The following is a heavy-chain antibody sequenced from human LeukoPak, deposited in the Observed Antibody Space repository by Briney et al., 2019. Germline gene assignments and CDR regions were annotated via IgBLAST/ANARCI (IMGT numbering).Heavy chain of an antibody. Sequence: GGSLRLSCAASGFTFSSYTMHWVRQPPGKGLEWVAVISYDGSNKYYADSVTGRFTISRDNSKNTPYLQMISLRADDTAVYYCARDVVPYYYYYMDVWGKGTTVTVSS. D-gene: IGHD2-21*01. V-gene: IGHV3-30*04. CDR2: ISYDGSNK. J-gene: IGHJ6*03. CDR1: GFTFSSYT. CDR3: ARDVVPYYYYYMDV.